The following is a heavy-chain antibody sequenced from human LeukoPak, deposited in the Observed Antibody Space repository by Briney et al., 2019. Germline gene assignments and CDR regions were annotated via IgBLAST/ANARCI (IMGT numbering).Heavy chain of an antibody. J-gene: IGHJ4*02. CDR2: INSDGSST. D-gene: IGHD6-19*01. V-gene: IGHV3-74*01. CDR1: GFTFSSYW. CDR3: ARGGQWLAPYFDY. Sequence: TGGPLRLSCAASGFTFSSYWMHWVRQAPGKGLVWVSRINSDGSSTSYADSVKGRFTISRDNAKNTLYLQMNSLRAEDTAVYYCARGGQWLAPYFDYWGQGTLVTVSS.